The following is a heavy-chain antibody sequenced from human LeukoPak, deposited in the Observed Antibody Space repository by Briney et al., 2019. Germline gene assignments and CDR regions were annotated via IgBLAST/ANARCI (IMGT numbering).Heavy chain of an antibody. D-gene: IGHD6-25*01. CDR1: GGTFSIYT. CDR3: GRVREATADYYYGMDV. V-gene: IGHV1-69*10. Sequence: ASARVSSKASGGTFSIYTISWVRQAPGQGLEWMGRLIPILGIANYAQKCQGRVTTTAEKSTSTAYMKLSSLRSEDTAVYYCGRVREATADYYYGMDVWGQGNTVTVSS. J-gene: IGHJ6*02. CDR2: LIPILGIA.